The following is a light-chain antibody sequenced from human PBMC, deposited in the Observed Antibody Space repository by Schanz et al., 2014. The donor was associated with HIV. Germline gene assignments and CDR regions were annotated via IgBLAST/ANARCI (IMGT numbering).Light chain of an antibody. Sequence: QSVLTQSSSASASLGSSVKLTCTLSSGYSSSIIAWHQQQPGKAPRYLMKLEGTGSYSKGSGVPDRFSGSSSGADHYLTISNIQSEDEADYYCETWDNNARVVFGGGTKLTVL. CDR3: ETWDNNARVV. V-gene: IGLV4-60*03. CDR1: SGYSSSI. CDR2: LEGTGSY. J-gene: IGLJ2*01.